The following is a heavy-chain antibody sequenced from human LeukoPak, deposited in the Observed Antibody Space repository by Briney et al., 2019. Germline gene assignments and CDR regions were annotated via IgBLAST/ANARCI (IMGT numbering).Heavy chain of an antibody. D-gene: IGHD1-26*01. Sequence: GGSLRLSCAASGFTVSSNYMSWVRQAPGKGLEWVSVIYVGGTTYYARSLKGRFTISRDNSKNTVYLQMNSLRAEDTAVYYCARGHTGIVGALYYFDYWGQGTLVTVSS. J-gene: IGHJ4*02. CDR1: GFTVSSNY. CDR3: ARGHTGIVGALYYFDY. CDR2: IYVGGTT. V-gene: IGHV3-53*01.